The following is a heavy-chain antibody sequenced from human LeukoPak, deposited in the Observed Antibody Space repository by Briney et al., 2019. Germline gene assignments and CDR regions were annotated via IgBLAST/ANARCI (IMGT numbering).Heavy chain of an antibody. CDR1: GYTFTSYG. Sequence: ASVKVSCKASGYTFTSYGISWVRQAPGQGLEWMGWISAYNGNTNYAQKLQGRVTMTTDTSTGTAYMELRSLRSDDTAVYYCARTLGPPYYYGSGSYDFDYWGQGTLVTVSS. J-gene: IGHJ4*02. V-gene: IGHV1-18*04. D-gene: IGHD3-10*01. CDR2: ISAYNGNT. CDR3: ARTLGPPYYYGSGSYDFDY.